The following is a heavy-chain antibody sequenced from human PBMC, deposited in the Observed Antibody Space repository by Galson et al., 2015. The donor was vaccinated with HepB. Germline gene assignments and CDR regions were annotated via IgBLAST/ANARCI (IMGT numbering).Heavy chain of an antibody. CDR2: ISYDGSNK. V-gene: IGHV3-30*18. CDR1: GFTFSSYG. Sequence: SLRLSCAASGFTFSSYGMHWVRQAPGKGLEWVAVISYDGSNKYYADSVKGRFTISRDNSKNTLYLQMNSLRAEDTAVYYCAKDSIRDGYNLYYFDYWGQGTLVTVSS. J-gene: IGHJ4*02. D-gene: IGHD5-24*01. CDR3: AKDSIRDGYNLYYFDY.